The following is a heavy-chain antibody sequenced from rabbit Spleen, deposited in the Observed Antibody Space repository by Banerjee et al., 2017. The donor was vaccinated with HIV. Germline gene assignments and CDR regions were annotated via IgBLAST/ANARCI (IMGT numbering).Heavy chain of an antibody. CDR1: GFSFSSSYY. CDR2: IDVGSRGST. CDR3: ARMMVVGIDYFNL. J-gene: IGHJ4*01. V-gene: IGHV1S45*01. Sequence: QEQLVESGGGLVQPEGALTLTCTASGFSFSSSYYMCWVRQAPGKGLEWIACIDVGSRGSTYYASWAKGRFTISKTSSTTVTLQMTSLTAADTATYFCARMMVVGIDYFNLWGPGTLVTVS. D-gene: IGHD5-1*01.